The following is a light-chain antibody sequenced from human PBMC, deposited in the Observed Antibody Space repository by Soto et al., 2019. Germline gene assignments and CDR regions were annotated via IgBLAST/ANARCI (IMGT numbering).Light chain of an antibody. CDR1: QSISSY. V-gene: IGKV1-39*01. CDR2: AAS. CDR3: QQSYSTPLT. J-gene: IGKJ4*01. Sequence: DIPMTQSPSSLSASVGDRVTITCRASQSISSYLNWYQQKPEKAPKLLIYAASSLQSGVPSRFSVSGSGTDFTLTISSLQPEDFATYYCQQSYSTPLTFGGGTKVEIK.